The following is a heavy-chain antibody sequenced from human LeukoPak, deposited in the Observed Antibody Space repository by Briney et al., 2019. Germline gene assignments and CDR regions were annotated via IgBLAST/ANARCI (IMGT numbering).Heavy chain of an antibody. V-gene: IGHV3-23*01. CDR1: GFTFSNYA. CDR3: AKVSLYFSSTNTGYFVY. Sequence: GESLRLSCAGSGFTFSNYAMSWVRQAPGKGLEWVSTISSSGGSTFYADSVKGRFTLSRDNSKNTVYLQMSSLRAEDTAVYYCAKVSLYFSSTNTGYFVYWGQGTLVTVSS. CDR2: ISSSGGST. D-gene: IGHD2-2*01. J-gene: IGHJ4*02.